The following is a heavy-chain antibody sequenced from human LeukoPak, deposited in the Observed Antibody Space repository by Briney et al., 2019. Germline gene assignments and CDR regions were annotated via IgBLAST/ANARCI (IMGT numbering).Heavy chain of an antibody. V-gene: IGHV3-23*01. D-gene: IGHD6-19*01. J-gene: IGHJ6*02. CDR3: AKDGSSGSYGMDV. Sequence: GGSLRLSCAASGFTFSSYAMSWVRQAPGKGLEWVSAISGSGGSIYYADSVKGRFTISRDNSKNTLYLQMNSLRAEDTAVYYCAKDGSSGSYGMDVWGQGTTVTVSS. CDR2: ISGSGGSI. CDR1: GFTFSSYA.